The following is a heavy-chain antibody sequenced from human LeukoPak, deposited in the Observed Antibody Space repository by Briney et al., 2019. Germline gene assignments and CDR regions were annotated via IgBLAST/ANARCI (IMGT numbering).Heavy chain of an antibody. CDR3: AKAWEDGYNPPDY. D-gene: IGHD5-24*01. Sequence: GGSLRLSCAASGFIFSTYGMHWVRQAPGKGLEWVAVISHDGTSAYYEDSVRGRFTISRDNSKKTLFLEMDSLGTEDTAVYYCAKAWEDGYNPPDYWGQGTLVTVSS. J-gene: IGHJ4*02. CDR2: ISHDGTSA. CDR1: GFIFSTYG. V-gene: IGHV3-30*18.